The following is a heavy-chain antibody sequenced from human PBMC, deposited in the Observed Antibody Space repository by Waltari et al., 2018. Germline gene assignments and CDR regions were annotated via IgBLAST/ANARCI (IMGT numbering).Heavy chain of an antibody. V-gene: IGHV1-3*01. J-gene: IGHJ4*02. D-gene: IGHD3-10*01. CDR2: ITGNDNK. CDR3: ASGRERSYGSANYYQLDY. Sequence: QVQLVQSGAEMKKPGASVTLSCKASGYTVFAYPIHWVRQAPGQRLEWMGWITGNDNKKYSQRFQGRVTITRDRSASTPYMDLSTLRSEDTAVYYCASGRERSYGSANYYQLDYWGQGTLVTVSS. CDR1: GYTVFAYP.